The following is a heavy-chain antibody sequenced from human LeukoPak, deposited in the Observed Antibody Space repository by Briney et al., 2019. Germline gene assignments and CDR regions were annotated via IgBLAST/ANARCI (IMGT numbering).Heavy chain of an antibody. CDR1: GFTFSDYY. Sequence: TGGSLRLSCAASGFTFSDYYMSWIRQAPGKGLEWVSYISSSGSTIYYADSVKGRFTISRDNAKNSLYLQMNSLRAEDTAVYYCASDPRIACSGGSCYHFDYWGQGTLVTVSS. J-gene: IGHJ4*02. V-gene: IGHV3-11*01. CDR3: ASDPRIACSGGSCYHFDY. D-gene: IGHD2-15*01. CDR2: ISSSGSTI.